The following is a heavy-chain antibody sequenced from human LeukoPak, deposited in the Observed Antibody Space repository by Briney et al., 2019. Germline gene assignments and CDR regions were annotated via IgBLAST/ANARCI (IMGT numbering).Heavy chain of an antibody. J-gene: IGHJ4*02. V-gene: IGHV4-31*03. CDR3: ARDGLGQLDY. Sequence: SETLSLTCTVSGGSISSGGYYWSWIRQHPGKGLEWIGYIYYSGSTYYNPSLKSRVTISVDTSKNQFSLKLTSVTAADTAVYYCARDGLGQLDYWGQGTLVTVSS. D-gene: IGHD6-19*01. CDR2: IYYSGST. CDR1: GGSISSGGYY.